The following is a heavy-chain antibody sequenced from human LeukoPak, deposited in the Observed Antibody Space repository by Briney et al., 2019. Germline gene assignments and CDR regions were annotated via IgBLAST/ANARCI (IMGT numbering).Heavy chain of an antibody. J-gene: IGHJ5*02. CDR2: IYTGGST. Sequence: PSETLSLTCTVSGGSISSYYWSWIRQPAGKGLEWIGRIYTGGSTNYNPSLKSRVTISVDKSKNQLSLKLSSVTAADTAVYYCARVRDYDILTGYPNWFAPWGQGTLVTVSS. V-gene: IGHV4-4*07. CDR1: GGSISSYY. CDR3: ARVRDYDILTGYPNWFAP. D-gene: IGHD3-9*01.